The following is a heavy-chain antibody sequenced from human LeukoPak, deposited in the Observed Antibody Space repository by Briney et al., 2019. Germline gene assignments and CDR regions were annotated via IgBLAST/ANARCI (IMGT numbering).Heavy chain of an antibody. V-gene: IGHV1-69*01. CDR2: IIPIFGTA. Sequence: SVKVSCKASGGTFSSYAISWVRQAPGQGLEWMGGIIPIFGTANYAQKFQGRVTIAADESTSTAYMELSSLRSEDTAVYYCASAYCSSTSCYLFSFDYWGQGTLVTVSS. J-gene: IGHJ4*02. CDR1: GGTFSSYA. D-gene: IGHD2-2*01. CDR3: ASAYCSSTSCYLFSFDY.